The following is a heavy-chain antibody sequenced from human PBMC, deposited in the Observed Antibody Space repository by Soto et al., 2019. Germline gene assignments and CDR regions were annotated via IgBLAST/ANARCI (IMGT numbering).Heavy chain of an antibody. Sequence: GASVKVSCKASGYTFTSYGISWVRQAPGQGLEWMGWISAYNGNTNYAQKLQGRVTMTTDTSTSTAYMELRSLRSDDTAVYYCARDSPYYYDSSGCLDYWGQGTLVTVSS. CDR3: ARDSPYYYDSSGCLDY. CDR2: ISAYNGNT. CDR1: GYTFTSYG. J-gene: IGHJ4*02. V-gene: IGHV1-18*01. D-gene: IGHD3-22*01.